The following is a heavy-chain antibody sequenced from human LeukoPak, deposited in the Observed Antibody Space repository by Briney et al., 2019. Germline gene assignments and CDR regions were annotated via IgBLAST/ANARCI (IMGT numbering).Heavy chain of an antibody. J-gene: IGHJ4*02. D-gene: IGHD5-18*01. CDR3: ARLSIQLWPGFDY. CDR1: GFTFTTYA. V-gene: IGHV1-3*01. Sequence: GASVKVSCKASGFTFTTYAMHWVRQAPGQRLEWMGWINAGNENTKYSQRFTGRVTITRDTSASTAYMELNSLRAEDTAVYYCARLSIQLWPGFDYWGQGTLVTVSS. CDR2: INAGNENT.